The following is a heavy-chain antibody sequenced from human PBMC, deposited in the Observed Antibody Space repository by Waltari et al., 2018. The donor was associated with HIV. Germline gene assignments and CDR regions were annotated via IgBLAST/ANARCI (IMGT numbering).Heavy chain of an antibody. V-gene: IGHV3-66*01. CDR1: GFTVSSNY. CDR3: ARAPTITTNFDY. CDR2: IYSGGTT. D-gene: IGHD4-4*01. Sequence: EVQLVESGGALVQPGGSLRLSCVACGFTVSSNYMSWVRQAPGKGLEWVSIIYSGGTTHYADSVKDRFTISRDNSKNTVYLQMDSLRVEDTAVYYCARAPTITTNFDYWGQGTLVTVSS. J-gene: IGHJ4*02.